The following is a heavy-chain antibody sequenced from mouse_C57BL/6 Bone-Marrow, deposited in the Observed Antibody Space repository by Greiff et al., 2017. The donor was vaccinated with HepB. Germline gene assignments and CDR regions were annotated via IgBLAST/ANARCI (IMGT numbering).Heavy chain of an antibody. CDR1: GYTFTDYY. D-gene: IGHD1-1*01. V-gene: IGHV1-76*01. Sequence: VQLQQSGAELVRPGASVKLSCKASGYTFTDYYINWVKQRTGQGLEWIARIYPGSGNTYYNEKFKGKATLTAEKSSSTAYMQLSSLTSEDSAVYFCARFTTVVAPYFDYWGQGTTLTVSS. CDR3: ARFTTVVAPYFDY. CDR2: IYPGSGNT. J-gene: IGHJ2*01.